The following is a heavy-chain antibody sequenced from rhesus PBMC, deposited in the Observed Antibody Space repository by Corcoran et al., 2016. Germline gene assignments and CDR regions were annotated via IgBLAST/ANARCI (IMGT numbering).Heavy chain of an antibody. D-gene: IGHD4-29*01. CDR3: GRADYGVDY. CDR1: GFTFSAYY. CDR2: ISKGGGSP. J-gene: IGHJ4*01. Sequence: EVQLVESGGALAKPGGSLRLSCAASGFTFSAYYMDCVRQAPGKGVEGFSRISKGGGSPWYADPVKGRFTISRENAKNTLYLQMNSLRAEDTAAYYCGRADYGVDYWGQGVLVTVSS. V-gene: IGHV3-178*01.